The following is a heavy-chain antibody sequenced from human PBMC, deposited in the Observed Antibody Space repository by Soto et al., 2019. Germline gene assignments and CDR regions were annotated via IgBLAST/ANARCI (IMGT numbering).Heavy chain of an antibody. Sequence: QLVESGGGLVQPGRSLTLSCSASGFMFNDYGMNWVRQAPGKGLEWIAYINWNSRTLYYADSVRGRFTISRDNAERSLYLQMNSLRDDDTAVYYCARNYPYYGDYYFDFWGQGTLVAVSS. CDR3: ARNYPYYGDYYFDF. V-gene: IGHV3-48*02. D-gene: IGHD4-17*01. CDR2: INWNSRTL. CDR1: GFMFNDYG. J-gene: IGHJ4*02.